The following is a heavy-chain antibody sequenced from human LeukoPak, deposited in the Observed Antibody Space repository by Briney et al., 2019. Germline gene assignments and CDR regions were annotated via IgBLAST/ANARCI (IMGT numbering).Heavy chain of an antibody. J-gene: IGHJ3*02. CDR1: GYTFTSYY. V-gene: IGHV1-46*01. Sequence: ASVKVSCKASGYTFTSYYMHWVRQAPGQGLEWMGIINPSGGSTSYAQKFQGRVTMTRDTSTSTVYMELSSLRSEDTAMYYCARDRGERDSTWSLPAHGFDIWGQGTMVTVSS. CDR2: INPSGGST. CDR3: ARDRGERDSTWSLPAHGFDI. D-gene: IGHD6-13*01.